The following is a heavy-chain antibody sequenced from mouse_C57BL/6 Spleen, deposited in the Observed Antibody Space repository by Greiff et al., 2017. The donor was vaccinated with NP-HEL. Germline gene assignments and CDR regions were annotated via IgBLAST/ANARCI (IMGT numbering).Heavy chain of an antibody. CDR3: TSETYYYGSPWYFDV. CDR2: IYPGNSDT. V-gene: IGHV1-5*01. CDR1: GYTFTSYW. J-gene: IGHJ1*03. D-gene: IGHD1-1*01. Sequence: VQLQQSGTVLARPGASVKMSCKTSGYTFTSYWMHWVKQRPGQGLEWIGAIYPGNSDTSYNQKFKGKAKLTAVTSASTAYMELSSLTNEDSAVYYCTSETYYYGSPWYFDVWGTGTTVTVSS.